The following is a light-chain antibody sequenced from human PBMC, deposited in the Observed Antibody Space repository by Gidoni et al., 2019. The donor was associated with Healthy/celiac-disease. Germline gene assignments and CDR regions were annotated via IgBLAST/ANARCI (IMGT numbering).Light chain of an antibody. CDR2: DAS. CDR3: QQRSNWPPWT. V-gene: IGKV3-11*01. Sequence: EIVLTQSPATLSLSPRERATLSCRASQSVSSYLAWYKQKPGQAPRLLIYDASNRATGIPARFSGSVSETDFTLTISSIEPEDFAVYYCQQRSNWPPWTFGQGTKVEIK. CDR1: QSVSSY. J-gene: IGKJ1*01.